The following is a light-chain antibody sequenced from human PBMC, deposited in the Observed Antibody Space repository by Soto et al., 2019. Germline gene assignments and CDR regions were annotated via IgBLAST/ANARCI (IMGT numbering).Light chain of an antibody. J-gene: IGLJ3*02. CDR3: RSYAGSYILV. Sequence: QSALTQPRSVSGSPGQSVTISCTGTSSDVGRYNYVSWYQHHPGKAPKLMIYGVNERPSGVPDRFSGSKSGNTASLTISGLQAEDEADYHCRSYAGSYILVFGGGTKVTVL. CDR2: GVN. CDR1: SSDVGRYNY. V-gene: IGLV2-11*01.